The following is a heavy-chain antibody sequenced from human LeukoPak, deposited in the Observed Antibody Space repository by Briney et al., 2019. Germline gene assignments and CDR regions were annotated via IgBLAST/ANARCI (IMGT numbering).Heavy chain of an antibody. CDR3: ARDRASYDFWSGYNYMDV. D-gene: IGHD3-3*01. CDR2: ISGRGGST. V-gene: IGHV3-23*01. J-gene: IGHJ6*03. Sequence: GGSLRLSCAASGFTFSSYAMSWVRQAPGKGLEWGSAISGRGGSTYYADSVKGRVTSSRENSKNTLYLQMNSLRAEDTAVYYCARDRASYDFWSGYNYMDVWGKGTTVTVSS. CDR1: GFTFSSYA.